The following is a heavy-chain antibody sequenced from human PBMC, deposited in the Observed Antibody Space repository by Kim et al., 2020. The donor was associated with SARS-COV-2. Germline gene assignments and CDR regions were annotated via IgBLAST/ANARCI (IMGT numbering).Heavy chain of an antibody. D-gene: IGHD4-17*01. CDR3: ARRETYGGNWYFDL. V-gene: IGHV3-74*01. J-gene: IGHJ2*01. Sequence: GGSLRLSCAASGFTFSGYWMHWVRQAPGKGLVWVSRIKSDGSSTNYADPVKGRFTISRDNAKNTLYLQMNSLRAEDTAVYYCARRETYGGNWYFDLWGRGTLVTVSS. CDR2: IKSDGSST. CDR1: GFTFSGYW.